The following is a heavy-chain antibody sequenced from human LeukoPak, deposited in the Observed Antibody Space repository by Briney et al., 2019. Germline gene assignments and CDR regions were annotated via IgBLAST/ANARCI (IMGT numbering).Heavy chain of an antibody. V-gene: IGHV3-53*01. CDR2: IYSGGTT. Sequence: GGSLRLSCAASGLTFSNYWMSWVRQAPGKGLEWVSFIYSGGTTYYADSVKGRFTISRDNSKNTLYLQMNSLRAEDTAVYYCATRAGSYGYYFDYWGQGTLVTVSS. CDR1: GLTFSNYW. D-gene: IGHD3-10*01. CDR3: ATRAGSYGYYFDY. J-gene: IGHJ4*02.